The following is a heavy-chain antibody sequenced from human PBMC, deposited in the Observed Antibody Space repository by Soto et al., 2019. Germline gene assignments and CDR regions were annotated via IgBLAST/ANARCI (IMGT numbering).Heavy chain of an antibody. D-gene: IGHD4-17*01. Sequence: PSETLSLTCIVSGGSISNYYWSWIRQPPGKGLEWIGYIYYSGSTNYNPSLTSRVTISVDTSKNQFSLKLSSVTAVDSAVYYCGRIDYGDLFDYWGQGTLVTVSS. CDR3: GRIDYGDLFDY. CDR1: GGSISNYY. J-gene: IGHJ4*02. CDR2: IYYSGST. V-gene: IGHV4-59*01.